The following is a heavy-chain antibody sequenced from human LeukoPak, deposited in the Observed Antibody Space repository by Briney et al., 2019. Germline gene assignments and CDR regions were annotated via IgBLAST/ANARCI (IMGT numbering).Heavy chain of an antibody. CDR1: GYTFTSYG. CDR2: ISAYNGNT. CDR3: ARMYYYDSSGYYHRYWYFDL. V-gene: IGHV1-18*01. D-gene: IGHD3-22*01. Sequence: ASVKVSCTASGYTFTSYGISWVRQRPGRGLEWMGWISAYNGNTNYAQKLQGRVTMTTDTSTSTAYMELRSLRSDDTAVYYCARMYYYDSSGYYHRYWYFDLWGRGTLVTVSS. J-gene: IGHJ2*01.